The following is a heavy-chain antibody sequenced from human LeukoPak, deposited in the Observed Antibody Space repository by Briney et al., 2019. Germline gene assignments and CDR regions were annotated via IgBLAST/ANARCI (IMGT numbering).Heavy chain of an antibody. D-gene: IGHD6-6*01. CDR2: IYYSGST. CDR3: ASHESSSIAAFDP. CDR1: GGSISSYY. V-gene: IGHV4-59*08. J-gene: IGHJ5*02. Sequence: SETLSLTCTVSGGSISSYYWSWIRQPPGKGLEWIGCIYYSGSTNYNPSLKSRVTISVDTSKNQFSLKLSSVTAADTAVYYCASHESSSIAAFDPWGQGTLVTVSS.